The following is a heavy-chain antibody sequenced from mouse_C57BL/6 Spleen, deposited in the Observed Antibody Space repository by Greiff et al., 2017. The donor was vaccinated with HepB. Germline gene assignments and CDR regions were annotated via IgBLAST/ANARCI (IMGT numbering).Heavy chain of an antibody. V-gene: IGHV3-1*01. Sequence: EVKVVESGPGMVKPSQSLSLTCTVTGYSITSGYDWHWIRHFPGNKLEWMGYISYSGSTNYNPSLKSRISITHDTSKNHFFLKLNSVTTEDTATYYSARDDGYYFDYWGQGTTLTVSS. D-gene: IGHD2-3*01. J-gene: IGHJ2*01. CDR1: GYSITSGYD. CDR2: ISYSGST. CDR3: ARDDGYYFDY.